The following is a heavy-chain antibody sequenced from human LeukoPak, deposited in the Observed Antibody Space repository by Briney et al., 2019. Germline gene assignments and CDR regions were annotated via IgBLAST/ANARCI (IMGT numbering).Heavy chain of an antibody. CDR2: IYYSGST. D-gene: IGHD6-13*01. Sequence: PSETLSLTCTVSGGSFSGYYWSWIRQPPGKGLEWIGYIYYSGSTNYNPSLKSRVTISVDTSKNQFSLKLSSVTAADTAVYYCARGGVAAAGHYYGMDVWGQGTTVTVSS. CDR1: GGSFSGYY. CDR3: ARGGVAAAGHYYGMDV. J-gene: IGHJ6*02. V-gene: IGHV4-59*01.